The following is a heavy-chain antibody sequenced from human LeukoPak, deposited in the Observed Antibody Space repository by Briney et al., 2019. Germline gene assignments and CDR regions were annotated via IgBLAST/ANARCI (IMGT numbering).Heavy chain of an antibody. CDR1: GGSMSNYY. V-gene: IGHV4-59*12. J-gene: IGHJ4*02. Sequence: PSETLSLTCSVSGGSMSNYYWNWMRQPPGKGLEWIGYIHYIGSTSYNPSLKSRVTISADMSKNQFSLKLSSVTAADTAVYYCARMYNSGWTGYYFDYWGQGTLVTVSS. D-gene: IGHD6-19*01. CDR2: IHYIGST. CDR3: ARMYNSGWTGYYFDY.